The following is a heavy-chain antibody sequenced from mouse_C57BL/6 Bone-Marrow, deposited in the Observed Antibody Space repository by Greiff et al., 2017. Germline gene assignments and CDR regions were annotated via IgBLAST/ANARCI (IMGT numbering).Heavy chain of an antibody. J-gene: IGHJ1*01. CDR1: GFSLTSYG. V-gene: IGHV2-2*02. CDR3: ASYDGYYFDV. CDR2: IWSGGST. Sequence: QVQLKQSGPGLVQPSQRLSITCTVSGFSLTSYGVHWVRQSPGKGLEWLGVIWSGGSTDYNAAFISRLSIRKDNSKSQVFFKMNSLQANDTDIYYCASYDGYYFDVWGAGTTVTVSS. D-gene: IGHD2-3*01.